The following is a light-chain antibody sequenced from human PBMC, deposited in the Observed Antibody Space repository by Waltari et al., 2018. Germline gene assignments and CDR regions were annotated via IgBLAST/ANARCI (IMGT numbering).Light chain of an antibody. J-gene: IGKJ4*01. CDR3: QQCGSSPPT. V-gene: IGKV3-20*01. Sequence: EIVLTQSPGILSLSPGERATLSCRASQSVSSTYLAWYQQKPGQAPRLLIYDASSRATGIPDRFSGSGSGTDFTLIISRLEPEDFGVYYCQQCGSSPPTFGGGTKVQIK. CDR2: DAS. CDR1: QSVSSTY.